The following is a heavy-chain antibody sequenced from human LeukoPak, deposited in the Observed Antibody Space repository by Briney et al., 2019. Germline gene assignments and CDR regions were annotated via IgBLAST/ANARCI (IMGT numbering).Heavy chain of an antibody. D-gene: IGHD1-1*01. CDR3: ARFNWNDAIFDY. V-gene: IGHV4-59*01. J-gene: IGHJ4*02. CDR1: SGSISSYY. Sequence: SETLSLTCTVSSGSISSYYWSWIRQPPGNGLEWIGYIYYSGSTNYNPSLKSRVTISVDTSKNQFSLKLSSVTAADTAVYYCARFNWNDAIFDYWGLRTLVTVSS. CDR2: IYYSGST.